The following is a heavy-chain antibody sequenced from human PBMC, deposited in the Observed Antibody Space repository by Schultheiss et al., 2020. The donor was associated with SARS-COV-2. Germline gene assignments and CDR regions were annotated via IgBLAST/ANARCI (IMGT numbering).Heavy chain of an antibody. Sequence: GGSLRLSCAASGFSFSTYAMHWVRQAPGKGLEWVSAISGSGGSTYYADSVKGRFTISRENARNSLYLQMNSLRAGDTAVYYCTTAVGRPGYYGMDVWGQGTTVTVSS. D-gene: IGHD6-6*01. CDR2: ISGSGGST. CDR3: TTAVGRPGYYGMDV. V-gene: IGHV3-23*01. CDR1: GFSFSTYA. J-gene: IGHJ6*02.